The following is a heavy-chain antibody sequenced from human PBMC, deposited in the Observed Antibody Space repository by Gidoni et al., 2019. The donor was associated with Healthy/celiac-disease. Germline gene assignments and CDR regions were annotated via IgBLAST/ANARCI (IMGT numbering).Heavy chain of an antibody. CDR2: IIGSGGST. J-gene: IGHJ5*02. Sequence: EVQLLESGGGLVQPGGSLRLFCAGSGVPLSSSAMRWVRQAPGKGLEWVSAIIGSGGSTYYADSVKGRFTISRDNSKNTLYLQMNSLRAEDTAVYYCANSGYSGSYRPRWCDPWGQGTLVTVSS. D-gene: IGHD1-26*01. CDR1: GVPLSSSA. CDR3: ANSGYSGSYRPRWCDP. V-gene: IGHV3-23*01.